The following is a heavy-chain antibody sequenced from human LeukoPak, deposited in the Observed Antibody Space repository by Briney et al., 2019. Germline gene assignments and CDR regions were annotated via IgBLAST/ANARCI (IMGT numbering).Heavy chain of an antibody. V-gene: IGHV5-51*01. Sequence: GESLKISCKASGYTFTNYWIGWVRQMPGKGLEWMGIIYPGDSDTRYSPSFRGQVIISADKSIRTAYLQWTSLKASDTAMYYCARHTGEGSHFQHWGQGTLVTVSS. D-gene: IGHD3-16*01. CDR2: IYPGDSDT. J-gene: IGHJ1*01. CDR3: ARHTGEGSHFQH. CDR1: GYTFTNYW.